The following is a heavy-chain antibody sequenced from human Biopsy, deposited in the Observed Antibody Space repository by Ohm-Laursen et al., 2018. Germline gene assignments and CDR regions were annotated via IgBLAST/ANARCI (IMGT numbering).Heavy chain of an antibody. CDR2: IREHGNEE. V-gene: IGHV3-7*04. D-gene: IGHD4-11*01. CDR3: ARGNGPSA. Sequence: SLRLSCAASGFDFGSFGMHWVRQAPGKGLEWVAIIREHGNEEFYVDSVKGRFTISGDNARNSVYLQMNSLRAEDTAIYYCARGNGPSAWGQGTLVTVSS. J-gene: IGHJ5*02. CDR1: GFDFGSFG.